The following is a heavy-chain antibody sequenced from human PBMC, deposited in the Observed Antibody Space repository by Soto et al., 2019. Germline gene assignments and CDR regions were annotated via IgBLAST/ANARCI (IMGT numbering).Heavy chain of an antibody. D-gene: IGHD6-13*01. CDR1: GFSLTTDEVG. CDR2: IYWDDDK. Sequence: QITLKESGPTLVKPTQTLTLTCSFSGFSLTTDEVGVGWIRQPPGKALEWLALIYWDDDKSYSPSLKSRLTITTDTSKNHVVLTMTNMDPVDTATYYCAHGPSAGAFDHWGQGTLVTVSS. CDR3: AHGPSAGAFDH. J-gene: IGHJ4*02. V-gene: IGHV2-5*02.